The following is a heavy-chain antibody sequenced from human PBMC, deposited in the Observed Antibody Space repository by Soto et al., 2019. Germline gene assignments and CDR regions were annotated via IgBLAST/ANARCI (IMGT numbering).Heavy chain of an antibody. CDR3: ARHNYGSGSTYFDY. CDR1: GGSISSYY. Sequence: QVQLQESGPGLVKPSETLSLTCTVSGGSISSYYWSWIRQPPGKGLEWIGYIYYSGSTNYNPSLTSRVTIPVDTAKTQFSLKLNSMTAADTAVYYCARHNYGSGSTYFDYWGQGTLVTVSS. CDR2: IYYSGST. D-gene: IGHD3-10*01. V-gene: IGHV4-59*08. J-gene: IGHJ4*02.